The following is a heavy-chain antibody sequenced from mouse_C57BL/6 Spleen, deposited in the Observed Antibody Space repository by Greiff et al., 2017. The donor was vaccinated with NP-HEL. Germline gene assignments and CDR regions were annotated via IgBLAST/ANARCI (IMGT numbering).Heavy chain of an antibody. CDR1: GFTFSDYG. Sequence: DVKLQESGGGLVKPGGSLKLSCAASGFTFSDYGMHWVRQAPEKGLEWVAYISSGSSTIYYADTVKGRFTISRDNAKNTLFLQMTSLRSEDTAMYYCARPYYYGSSSWFAYWGQGTLVTVSA. J-gene: IGHJ3*01. CDR2: ISSGSSTI. D-gene: IGHD1-1*01. V-gene: IGHV5-17*01. CDR3: ARPYYYGSSSWFAY.